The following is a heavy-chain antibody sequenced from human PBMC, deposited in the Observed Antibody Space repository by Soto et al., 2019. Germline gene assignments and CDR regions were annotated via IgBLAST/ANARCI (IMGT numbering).Heavy chain of an antibody. Sequence: SETLSLTCTVSGGSISSSSYYWGWIRQPPGKGLERIGSIYYSGSTYYNPSLKSRVTISVDTSKNQFFLKLSSVTAADTAVYYCARGLTYYDILTGYYEMGGTGYFDYWGQGTLVTVSS. V-gene: IGHV4-39*01. J-gene: IGHJ4*02. CDR2: IYYSGST. D-gene: IGHD3-9*01. CDR3: ARGLTYYDILTGYYEMGGTGYFDY. CDR1: GGSISSSSYY.